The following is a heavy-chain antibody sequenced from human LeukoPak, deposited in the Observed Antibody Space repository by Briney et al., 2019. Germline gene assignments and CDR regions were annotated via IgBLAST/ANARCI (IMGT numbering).Heavy chain of an antibody. D-gene: IGHD1-26*01. CDR2: ISGSGGST. J-gene: IGHJ4*02. Sequence: GGSLRLSCAASGFTFSSYGMSWVRQAPGKGLEWVSAISGSGGSTYYADSVKGRFTISRDNSKNTLYLQMNSLRAEDTAVYYCAKDERGWVRPYYFDYWGQGTLVTVSS. CDR1: GFTFSSYG. V-gene: IGHV3-23*01. CDR3: AKDERGWVRPYYFDY.